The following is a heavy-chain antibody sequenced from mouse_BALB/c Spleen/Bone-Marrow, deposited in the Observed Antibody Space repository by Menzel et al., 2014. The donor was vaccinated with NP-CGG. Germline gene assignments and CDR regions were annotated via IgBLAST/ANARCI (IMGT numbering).Heavy chain of an antibody. CDR1: GYSIIGYY. CDR3: ARGAY. J-gene: IGHJ3*01. CDR2: INPYNGTT. V-gene: IGHV1-31*01. Sequence: EAQLVESGPELVKPGVSVKISYKASGYSIIGYYMHWVKQSHVKSLEWIGRINPYNGTTTYSQSFKDKASLTVDESSNTAYMDLHSLTSEDSAVYYSARGAYWGQGTLVTVSA.